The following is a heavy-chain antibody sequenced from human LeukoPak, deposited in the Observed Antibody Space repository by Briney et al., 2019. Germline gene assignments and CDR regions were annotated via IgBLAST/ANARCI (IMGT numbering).Heavy chain of an antibody. Sequence: ASVKVSCKASGYTFTSYYMHWVRQAPGQGLEWMGLTNPTGDSTGYAQKFQGRVTMTRDMSTSTDFMELSSLRSEDTAVYYCARDNSVGDNAWWFDPWGQGTLVTVSS. CDR1: GYTFTSYY. D-gene: IGHD1-26*01. CDR3: ARDNSVGDNAWWFDP. CDR2: TNPTGDST. J-gene: IGHJ5*02. V-gene: IGHV1-46*01.